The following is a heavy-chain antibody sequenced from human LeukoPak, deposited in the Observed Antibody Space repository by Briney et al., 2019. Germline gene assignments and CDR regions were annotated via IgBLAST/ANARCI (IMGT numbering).Heavy chain of an antibody. Sequence: GGSLRLSCAASGFTFSSYWMHWVRQAPGRGLVWVSRINSDGRSTIYADSVKGRLTISRDNDKNPLYLQMNSLRAEDTAVYYWARHGPMVFGLDYWGQGTLVTVSS. CDR1: GFTFSSYW. V-gene: IGHV3-74*01. D-gene: IGHD3/OR15-3a*01. J-gene: IGHJ4*02. CDR2: INSDGRST. CDR3: ARHGPMVFGLDY.